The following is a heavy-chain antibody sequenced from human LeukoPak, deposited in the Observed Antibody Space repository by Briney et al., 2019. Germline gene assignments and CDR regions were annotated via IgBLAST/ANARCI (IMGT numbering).Heavy chain of an antibody. Sequence: SETLSLTCTVSGGSISSYYWSWIRQPPGKGLEWLGYIYYSGSTNYNPSLKSRVTISVDTSKNQFSLKLSSVTAADTAVYYCARHGLKYYYGSGSDKFDYWGQGTLVTVSS. CDR2: IYYSGST. J-gene: IGHJ4*02. CDR3: ARHGLKYYYGSGSDKFDY. CDR1: GGSISSYY. D-gene: IGHD3-10*01. V-gene: IGHV4-59*08.